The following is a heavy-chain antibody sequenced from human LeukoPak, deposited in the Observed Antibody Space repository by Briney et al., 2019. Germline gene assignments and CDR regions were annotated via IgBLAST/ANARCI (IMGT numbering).Heavy chain of an antibody. V-gene: IGHV4-4*07. CDR1: GGSISSYY. J-gene: IGHJ4*02. CDR2: IYTSGST. Sequence: SETLSLTGTVSGGSISSYYWSWIRQPAGKGLEWIGRIYTSGSTNYNPSLKSRVTMSVDTSKNQFSLKLSSVTAADTAVYYCARMSSSSWYGYFDYWGQGTLVTVSS. D-gene: IGHD6-13*01. CDR3: ARMSSSSWYGYFDY.